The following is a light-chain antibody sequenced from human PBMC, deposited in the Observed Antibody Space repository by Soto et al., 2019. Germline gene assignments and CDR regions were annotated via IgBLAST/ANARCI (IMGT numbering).Light chain of an antibody. CDR1: QSISGY. J-gene: IGKJ5*01. CDR2: AAS. V-gene: IGKV1-39*01. CDR3: QQSYSTPIT. Sequence: IQMTHSPSSLSASVLDRVTITFLASQSISGYLNWYQQKPGKAPNLLIYAASSLQSGVPSRFSGSGSGTDFTLTINSLHPEDFATYYCQQSYSTPITFGQGTRLEIK.